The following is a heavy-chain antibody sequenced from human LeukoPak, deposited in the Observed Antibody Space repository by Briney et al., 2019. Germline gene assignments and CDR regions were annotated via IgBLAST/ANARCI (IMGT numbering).Heavy chain of an antibody. D-gene: IGHD2-15*01. CDR2: IIPILGRA. CDR1: GGTFSSYT. Sequence: GASVKVSCKASGGTFSSYTISWVRQAPGQGLEWMGRIIPILGRANYAQKFQGRVTITADKSTSTAYMELSSLRSEDTAVYYCARGAIYCSGGSCYPNYFDYWGQGTLVTVSS. J-gene: IGHJ4*02. V-gene: IGHV1-69*08. CDR3: ARGAIYCSGGSCYPNYFDY.